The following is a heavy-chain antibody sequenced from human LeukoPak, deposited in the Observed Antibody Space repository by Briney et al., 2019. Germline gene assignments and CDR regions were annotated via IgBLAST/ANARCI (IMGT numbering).Heavy chain of an antibody. V-gene: IGHV3-48*03. D-gene: IGHD6-6*01. Sequence: GGSLRLSCVTSGFAFRYSEMSWVRQAPGKGLEWVSYISTTGSAIYYADSLKGRFTISRDNAKNSVYLQMNSLRAEDTGIYYCARVRMSIMHVWGQGTTVTVSS. CDR3: ARVRMSIMHV. J-gene: IGHJ6*02. CDR1: GFAFRYSE. CDR2: ISTTGSAI.